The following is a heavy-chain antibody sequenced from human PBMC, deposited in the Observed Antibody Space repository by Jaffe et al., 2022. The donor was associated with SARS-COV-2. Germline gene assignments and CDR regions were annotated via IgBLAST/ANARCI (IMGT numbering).Heavy chain of an antibody. CDR2: IIPIFGTA. CDR1: GGTFSSYA. J-gene: IGHJ6*03. Sequence: QVQLVQSGAEVKKPGSSVKVSCKASGGTFSSYAISWVRQAPGQGLEWMGGIIPIFGTANYAQKFQGRVTITADESTSTAYMELSSLRSEDTAVYYCARGYSSGPGRHYYYYYMDVWGKGTTVTVSS. V-gene: IGHV1-69*01. CDR3: ARGYSSGPGRHYYYYYMDV. D-gene: IGHD6-19*01.